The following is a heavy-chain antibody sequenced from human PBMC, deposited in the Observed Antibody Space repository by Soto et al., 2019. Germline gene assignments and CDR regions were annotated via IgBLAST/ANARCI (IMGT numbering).Heavy chain of an antibody. D-gene: IGHD2-2*01. V-gene: IGHV1-69*01. CDR3: ARAGYCSSTSCYLDYYCYYYGMDV. Sequence: QVQLVQSGAEVKKPGSSVKVSCKASGGTFSSYAISWVRQAPGQGLEWMGGIIPIFGTANYAQKFQGRVTITADESTSTAYMELSSLRSEDTAVYYCARAGYCSSTSCYLDYYCYYYGMDVWGQGTTVTVSS. CDR2: IIPIFGTA. CDR1: GGTFSSYA. J-gene: IGHJ6*02.